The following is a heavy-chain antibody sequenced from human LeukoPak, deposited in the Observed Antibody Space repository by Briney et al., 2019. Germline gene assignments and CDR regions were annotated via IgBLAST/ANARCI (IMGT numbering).Heavy chain of an antibody. CDR2: IWYDASNK. CDR3: VRGVGVSRFNYLDP. D-gene: IGHD1-7*01. J-gene: IGHJ5*02. V-gene: IGHV3-33*01. Sequence: PGRSLTLSCAASGFTFSRFGMHWVRQAPGKGLEWVAVIWYDASNKYYVDSVKGRFTISRDNSKNTLYLQMNSLRDDDTAVYYCVRGVGVSRFNYLDPWGQGTLVIVSS. CDR1: GFTFSRFG.